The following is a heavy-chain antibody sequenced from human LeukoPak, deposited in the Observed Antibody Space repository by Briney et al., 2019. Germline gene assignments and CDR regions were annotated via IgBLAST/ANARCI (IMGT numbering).Heavy chain of an antibody. CDR2: IIPIFDTT. CDR3: ARGGGSGYQVDY. D-gene: IGHD3-22*01. V-gene: IGHV1-69*13. Sequence: GASVKVSCKASGGPFSTYAISWVRQAPGQGLEWMGGIIPIFDTTNYAQTFQGRVTITADESTSTAYMELSSLRSDDTAVYYCARGGGSGYQVDYWGQGTLVTVSS. J-gene: IGHJ4*02. CDR1: GGPFSTYA.